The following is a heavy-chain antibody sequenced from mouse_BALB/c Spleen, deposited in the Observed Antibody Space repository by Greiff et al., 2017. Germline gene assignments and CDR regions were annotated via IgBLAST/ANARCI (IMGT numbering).Heavy chain of an antibody. CDR3: ARRGGNYAMDY. V-gene: IGHV5-6*02. CDR1: GFTFSSYG. Sequence: EVKLMESGGDLVKPGGSLKLSCAASGFTFSSYGMSWVRQTPDKRLEWVATISSGGSYTYYPDSVKGRFTISRDNAKNTLYLQMSSLKSEDTAMYYCARRGGNYAMDYWVKEPQSPSPQ. CDR2: ISSGGSYT. J-gene: IGHJ4*01.